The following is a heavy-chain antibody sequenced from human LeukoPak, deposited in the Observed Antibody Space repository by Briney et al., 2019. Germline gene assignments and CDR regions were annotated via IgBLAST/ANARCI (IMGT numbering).Heavy chain of an antibody. V-gene: IGHV3-30*03. D-gene: IGHD5-18*01. J-gene: IGHJ4*02. CDR3: ARENSYGALLDY. Sequence: GGSLRLSCAASGFPFTNYAMHGVRQAPGKGLEWGGDISNDIISKHHADSVKGRFSISREHSKKTVYLQMNSLRGEDSAVYFCARENSYGALLDYWGQGSLVSVSS. CDR1: GFPFTNYA. CDR2: ISNDIISK.